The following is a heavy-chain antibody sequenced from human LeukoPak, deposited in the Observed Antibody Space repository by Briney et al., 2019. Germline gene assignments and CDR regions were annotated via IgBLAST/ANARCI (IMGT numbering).Heavy chain of an antibody. D-gene: IGHD3-22*01. Sequence: GGSLRLSCAASGFTFSSYGMHWVRQAPGKGLEWVAVIWYDGSNKYYADSVKGRFTISRDNSKNTLYLQMNSLRAEDTAVYYCPREGYDPCLDYWGQGTLVTVSS. CDR1: GFTFSSYG. J-gene: IGHJ4*02. CDR3: PREGYDPCLDY. CDR2: IWYDGSNK. V-gene: IGHV3-33*01.